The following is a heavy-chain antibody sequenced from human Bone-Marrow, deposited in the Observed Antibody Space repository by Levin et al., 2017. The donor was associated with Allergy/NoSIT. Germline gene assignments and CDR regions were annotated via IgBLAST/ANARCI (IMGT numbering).Heavy chain of an antibody. CDR1: GFTFSSYS. Sequence: GGSLRLSCAASGFTFSSYSMNWVRQAPGKGLEWVSSISSNSSYIYYADSVKGRFTISRDNAKNSLYLQMNSLRAEDTAVYYCARGSGYYDSSARKGEDYWGQGTLVTVSS. CDR2: ISSNSSYI. CDR3: ARGSGYYDSSARKGEDY. J-gene: IGHJ4*02. V-gene: IGHV3-21*01. D-gene: IGHD3-22*01.